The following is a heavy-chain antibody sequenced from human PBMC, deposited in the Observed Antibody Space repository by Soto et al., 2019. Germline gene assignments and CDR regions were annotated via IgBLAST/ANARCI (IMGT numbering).Heavy chain of an antibody. D-gene: IGHD2-8*01. CDR1: GFTFSSYG. J-gene: IGHJ6*02. V-gene: IGHV3-30*18. CDR3: AKYKGYCTNGVCYHPPHGMDV. Sequence: GGSLRLSCAASGFTFSSYGMHWVRQAPGKGLEWVAVISYDGSNKYYADSVKGRFTISRDNSKNALYLQMNSLRAEDTAVYYCAKYKGYCTNGVCYHPPHGMDVWGQGTTVTVSS. CDR2: ISYDGSNK.